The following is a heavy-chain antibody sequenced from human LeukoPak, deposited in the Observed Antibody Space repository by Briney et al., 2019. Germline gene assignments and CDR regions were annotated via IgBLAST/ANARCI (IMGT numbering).Heavy chain of an antibody. CDR2: IKKKTEGETT. J-gene: IGHJ4*02. V-gene: IGHV3-15*01. CDR1: GFTVSSNY. Sequence: GGSLRLSCAASGFTVSSNYMSWVRQAPGKGLEWLGRIKKKTEGETTDYAAPVKGRFTISRDDSKNTLYLQMDSLNTDDTAVYYCTTRLLTTNDYWGQGTLVTVSS. CDR3: TTRLLTTNDY. D-gene: IGHD3-9*01.